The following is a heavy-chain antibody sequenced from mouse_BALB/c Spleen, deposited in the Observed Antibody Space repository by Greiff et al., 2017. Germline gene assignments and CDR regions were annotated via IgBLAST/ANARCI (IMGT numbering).Heavy chain of an antibody. CDR3: ARSTYDYEGWFAY. J-gene: IGHJ3*01. CDR2: INPNNGGT. CDR1: GYTFTDYN. D-gene: IGHD2-4*01. Sequence: VQLQQSGPELVKPGASVKIPCKASGYTFTDYNMDWVKQSHGKSLEWIGDINPNNGGTIYNQKFKGKATLTVDKSSSTAYMELRSLTSEDTAVYYCARSTYDYEGWFAYWGQGTLVTVSA. V-gene: IGHV1-18*01.